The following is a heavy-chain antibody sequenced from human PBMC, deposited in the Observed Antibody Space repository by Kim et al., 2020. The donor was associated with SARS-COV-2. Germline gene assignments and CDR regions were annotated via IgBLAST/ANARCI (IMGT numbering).Heavy chain of an antibody. CDR3: TRSTHLRIFGEAFGFDY. D-gene: IGHD3-3*01. CDR1: GFNFGEYA. V-gene: IGHV3-49*04. J-gene: IGHJ4*02. Sequence: GGSLRLSCATSGFNFGEYAINWVRQAPGKGLEWVGFIRGKSYGGTADYAASVKGRFIISRDDSKGTAYLQLTSLKSEDTGVYFCTRSTHLRIFGEAFGFDYWGQGTLVTVSP. CDR2: IRGKSYGGTA.